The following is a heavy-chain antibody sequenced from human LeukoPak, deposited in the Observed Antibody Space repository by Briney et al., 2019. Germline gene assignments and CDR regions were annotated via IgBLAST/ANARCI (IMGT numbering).Heavy chain of an antibody. CDR2: ISGSGGST. D-gene: IGHD3-10*01. Sequence: PGGSLRLSCAASGFTFRFYVMNWVRQAPGKGLEWVSAISGSGGSTYYADSVKGRFTISRDNSKNTLYLQMNSLRAEDTAVYYCAKDQARVRGAFLDYWGQGTLVTVSS. V-gene: IGHV3-23*01. CDR3: AKDQARVRGAFLDY. CDR1: GFTFRFYV. J-gene: IGHJ4*02.